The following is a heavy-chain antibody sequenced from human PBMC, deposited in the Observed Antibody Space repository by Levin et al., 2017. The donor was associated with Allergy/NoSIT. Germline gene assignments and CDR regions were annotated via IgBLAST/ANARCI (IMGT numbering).Heavy chain of an antibody. CDR3: TRVLVAAGPRLDY. J-gene: IGHJ4*02. CDR2: IRANAHGGTT. CDR1: GFTFADYA. Sequence: GGSLRLSCTVSGFTFADYAMKWFRQAPGKGLEWVSFIRANAHGGTTEYAASVKGRFTMSRDDSKSIVYLQMNSLKTEDTGVDLCTRVLVAAGPRLDYWGQGTLVTVSS. V-gene: IGHV3-49*03. D-gene: IGHD6-13*01.